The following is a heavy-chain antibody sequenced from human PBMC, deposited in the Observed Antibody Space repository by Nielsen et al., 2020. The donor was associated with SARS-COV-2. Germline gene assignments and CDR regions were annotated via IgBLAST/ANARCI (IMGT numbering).Heavy chain of an antibody. CDR2: IYYSGST. CDR3: ASTSGLVGASFDY. D-gene: IGHD1-26*01. Sequence: SETLSLTCTVSGGSISSSSYYWGWIRQPPGKGLEWIGSIYYSGSTYYNPSFKSRVTISVDTSKNQFSLKLSSVTAADTAVYYCASTSGLVGASFDYWGQGTLVTVSS. J-gene: IGHJ4*02. CDR1: GGSISSSSYY. V-gene: IGHV4-39*01.